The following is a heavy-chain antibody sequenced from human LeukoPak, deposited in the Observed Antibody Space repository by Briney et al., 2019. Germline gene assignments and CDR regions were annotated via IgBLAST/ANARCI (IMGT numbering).Heavy chain of an antibody. CDR1: GFTFSSYA. J-gene: IGHJ4*02. CDR3: ARVSYYDSSGYYY. Sequence: GGSLRLSCAACGFTFSSYAMHWVRQAPGKGLEWVAVISYDGSNKYYADSVKGRFTISRDNSKNTLYLQMNSLRAEDTAVYYCARVSYYDSSGYYYWGQGTLVTVSS. V-gene: IGHV3-30*01. CDR2: ISYDGSNK. D-gene: IGHD3-22*01.